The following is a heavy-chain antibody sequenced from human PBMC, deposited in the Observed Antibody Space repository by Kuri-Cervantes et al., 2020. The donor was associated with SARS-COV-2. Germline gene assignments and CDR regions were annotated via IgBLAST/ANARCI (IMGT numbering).Heavy chain of an antibody. CDR2: IYYSGST. Sequence: SETLSLTCTVSGGSISSSSYYWGWIRQPPGKGLEWIGSIYYSGSTYYNPSLKSRVTISVDTSKNQFSLKLSSVTAADTAVYYCARDWSSGWYSPFDYYYGMDVWGQGTTVTVSS. CDR3: ARDWSSGWYSPFDYYYGMDV. D-gene: IGHD6-19*01. J-gene: IGHJ6*02. V-gene: IGHV4-39*07. CDR1: GGSISSSSYY.